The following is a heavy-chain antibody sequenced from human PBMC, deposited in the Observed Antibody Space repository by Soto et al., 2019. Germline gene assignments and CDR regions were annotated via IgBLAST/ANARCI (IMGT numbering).Heavy chain of an antibody. CDR2: INHTGST. CDR3: ARGWGRIFDY. V-gene: IGHV4-34*01. D-gene: IGHD7-27*01. J-gene: IGHJ4*02. CDR1: GGSFSGYS. Sequence: QVQLQQWGAGLLKPSETLSLTCADYGGSFSGYSWNWIRQPPGKGLEWIGEINHTGSTNYNPSLKSRVTLSVDTSKNQCSLKLSSVTAAATAVYYCARGWGRIFDYWGQGTLVTVSS.